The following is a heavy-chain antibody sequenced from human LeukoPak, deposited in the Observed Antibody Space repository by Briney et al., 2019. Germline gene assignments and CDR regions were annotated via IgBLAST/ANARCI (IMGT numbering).Heavy chain of an antibody. V-gene: IGHV4-4*07. Sequence: PSETLSLTCTVSGGSISSYYWSWIRQPAGKGLEWIGRIYTSGSTNYNPSLKSRVTMSVDTSKNQFSLKLSSVTAADTAVYYCAIKEGDGFHNWFDPWGQGTLVTVSS. CDR3: AIKEGDGFHNWFDP. CDR1: GGSISSYY. J-gene: IGHJ5*02. D-gene: IGHD5-24*01. CDR2: IYTSGST.